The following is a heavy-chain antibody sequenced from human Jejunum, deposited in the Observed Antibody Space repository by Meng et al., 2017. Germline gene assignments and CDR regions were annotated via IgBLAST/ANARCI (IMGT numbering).Heavy chain of an antibody. V-gene: IGHV1-69*01. CDR1: GGTFSTYA. Sequence: GPVVHAGHEEKKPGSPVKVSCKASGGTFSTYAITWVRQAPGHGLEWMGGIIPIFGTANYAQNFQDRVTITADESTSTAYMEFSSLRSEDTAVYYCARPNSGANTYYFNYWGQGTLVTVSS. J-gene: IGHJ4*02. CDR2: IIPIFGTA. D-gene: IGHD4/OR15-4a*01. CDR3: ARPNSGANTYYFNY.